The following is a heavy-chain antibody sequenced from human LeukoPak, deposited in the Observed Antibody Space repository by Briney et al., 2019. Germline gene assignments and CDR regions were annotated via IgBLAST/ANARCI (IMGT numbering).Heavy chain of an antibody. Sequence: GASVKVSCKASGGTFSSYAISWVRQAPGQGLEWMGRIIPILGIANYAQKVQGRVTMTEDTSTDTAYMELSSLRSEDTAVYYCATAGIHASELNYYDSSGYQKPHFDYWGQGTLVTVSS. D-gene: IGHD3-22*01. CDR3: ATAGIHASELNYYDSSGYQKPHFDY. CDR1: GGTFSSYA. V-gene: IGHV1-69*04. CDR2: IIPILGIA. J-gene: IGHJ4*02.